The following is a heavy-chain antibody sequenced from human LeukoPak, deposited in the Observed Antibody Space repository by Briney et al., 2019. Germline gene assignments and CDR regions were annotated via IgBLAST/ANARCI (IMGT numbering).Heavy chain of an antibody. Sequence: LSQTLSLTCAISGDSVSSNSAAWNWIRQSPSRGLEWLGRTYYRSKWYNDYAVSVKSRITINPDTSKNQFSLQLNSVTPEDTAVYYCARVGYSSGWYGHYYYYYGMDVWGQGTTVTVSS. V-gene: IGHV6-1*01. CDR1: GDSVSSNSAA. CDR2: TYYRSKWYN. J-gene: IGHJ6*02. CDR3: ARVGYSSGWYGHYYYYYGMDV. D-gene: IGHD6-19*01.